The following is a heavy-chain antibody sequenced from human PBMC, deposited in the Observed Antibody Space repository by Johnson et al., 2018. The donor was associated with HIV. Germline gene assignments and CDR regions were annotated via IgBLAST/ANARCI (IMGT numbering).Heavy chain of an antibody. J-gene: IGHJ3*02. V-gene: IGHV3-23*04. Sequence: EVQLVESGGGLVQPGGSLRLSCAASGFTFSTYAMSWVRQAPGRGLEWVSAISGGGGSTYYAASVKGRFTISRAHSKNTLYLQRNSLTADDTAVYYCARDQAYSSSWEGVFDIWGQGTMVTVSS. CDR3: ARDQAYSSSWEGVFDI. D-gene: IGHD6-13*01. CDR2: ISGGGGST. CDR1: GFTFSTYA.